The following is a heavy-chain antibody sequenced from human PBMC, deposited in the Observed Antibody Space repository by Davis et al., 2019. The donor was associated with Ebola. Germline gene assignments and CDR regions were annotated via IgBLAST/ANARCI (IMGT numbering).Heavy chain of an antibody. CDR1: GFTFSSYA. D-gene: IGHD3-10*01. Sequence: PGGSLRLSCAASGFTFSSYAMHWVRQAPGKGLEWVAVISYDGSNKYYADSVKGRFTISRDNSKNTLYLQMNSLRAEDTAVYYCARDYGSGSYPLDYWGQGTLVTVSS. J-gene: IGHJ4*02. CDR2: ISYDGSNK. CDR3: ARDYGSGSYPLDY. V-gene: IGHV3-30-3*01.